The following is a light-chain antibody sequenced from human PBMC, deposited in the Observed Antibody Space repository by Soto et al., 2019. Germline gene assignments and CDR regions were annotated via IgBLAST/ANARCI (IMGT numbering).Light chain of an antibody. CDR3: QQDGSSALN. V-gene: IGKV3-20*01. CDR1: QSVTNNY. CDR2: SAS. J-gene: IGKJ4*01. Sequence: EIVLTQSPGTLSLSPGEGATLSCRASQSVTNNYLAWYQQKPGQAPRLLMYSASSRATGIPNRFSGRGFGTDFILTINRLVPEDSAVYFGQQDGSSALNFGGGTNVE.